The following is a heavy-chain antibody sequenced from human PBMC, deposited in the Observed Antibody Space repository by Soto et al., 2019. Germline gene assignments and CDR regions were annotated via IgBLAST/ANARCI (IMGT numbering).Heavy chain of an antibody. CDR2: IYHSGST. J-gene: IGHJ5*02. Sequence: SETLSLTCTVSGYSISSGYYWGWIRQSPGKGLEWIGNIYHSGSTYFNPSLKSRVTISLDTSKNQFSLKLRSVTAADTAVYYCARGGEPEWELQGCFDPWGQGTLVTVSS. D-gene: IGHD1-26*01. CDR3: ARGGEPEWELQGCFDP. CDR1: GYSISSGYY. V-gene: IGHV4-38-2*02.